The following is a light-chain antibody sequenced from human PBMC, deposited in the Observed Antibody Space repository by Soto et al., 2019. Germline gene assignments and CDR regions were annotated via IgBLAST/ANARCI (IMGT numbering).Light chain of an antibody. CDR3: QKANSASWT. J-gene: IGKJ1*01. CDR2: AAS. Sequence: MSKSPSTLSASVEDRVTIPCRASQSISSWLAWYQQKPGKAPKLLIYAASTLQSGVPSRFSGSGSGTDFTLTISSLQPEDVTTYYCQKANSASWTFGQVTNVDI. CDR1: QSISSW. V-gene: IGKV1-27*01.